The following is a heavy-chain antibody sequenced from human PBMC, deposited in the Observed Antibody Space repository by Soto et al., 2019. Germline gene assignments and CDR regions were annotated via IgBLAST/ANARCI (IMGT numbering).Heavy chain of an antibody. Sequence: GGSLRLSCAASGFTFSDYGMHWVRQAPGKGLEWMAFILYDGSDKFYAGSVKGRFTISRDNSKNTLVLQMNSLRAEDTAVYYCARDHLRWLELGAFYIWGQGTMVTVSS. V-gene: IGHV3-33*01. CDR3: ARDHLRWLELGAFYI. CDR1: GFTFSDYG. J-gene: IGHJ3*02. D-gene: IGHD5-12*01. CDR2: ILYDGSDK.